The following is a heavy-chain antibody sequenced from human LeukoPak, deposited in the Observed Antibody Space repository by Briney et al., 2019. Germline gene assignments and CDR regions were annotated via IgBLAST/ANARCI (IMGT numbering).Heavy chain of an antibody. CDR1: GFIVSGDF. CDR2: IYSGGST. Sequence: GGSLRLSCAASGFIVSGDFMSWVRQAPGKGLEWVSVIYSGGSTYYADSVKGRFTISRDNSKNTLYLQMNSLRAEDTAVYYCARDLGVHEDYWGQGTLVTVSS. D-gene: IGHD2-2*01. J-gene: IGHJ4*02. V-gene: IGHV3-53*01. CDR3: ARDLGVHEDY.